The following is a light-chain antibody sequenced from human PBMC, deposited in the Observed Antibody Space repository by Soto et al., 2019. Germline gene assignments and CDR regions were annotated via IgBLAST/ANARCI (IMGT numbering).Light chain of an antibody. Sequence: DIQMTQSPSSLSASVGDTVTITCRASQGISNFLAWYQQKPGKVPKLMIYGASTLQSGVPSRFSGSRSGTDFTLTISSLQPKDVATYYCQKYNSAPLTFGGGTKVDIK. V-gene: IGKV1-27*01. CDR3: QKYNSAPLT. J-gene: IGKJ4*01. CDR2: GAS. CDR1: QGISNF.